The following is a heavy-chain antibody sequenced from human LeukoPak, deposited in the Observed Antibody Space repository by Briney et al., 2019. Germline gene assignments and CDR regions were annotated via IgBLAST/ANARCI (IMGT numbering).Heavy chain of an antibody. Sequence: SGGSLRLSCAASGFTFSSYGMHWVRQAPGKGLEWVAFIRDDGSNKYYADSVKGRFTISRDNSKNTLYLQMNSLRAEDTAVYYCAKGQYSSSWYDYYYYGMDVWGQGTTVTVSS. V-gene: IGHV3-30*02. D-gene: IGHD6-13*01. J-gene: IGHJ6*02. CDR1: GFTFSSYG. CDR2: IRDDGSNK. CDR3: AKGQYSSSWYDYYYYGMDV.